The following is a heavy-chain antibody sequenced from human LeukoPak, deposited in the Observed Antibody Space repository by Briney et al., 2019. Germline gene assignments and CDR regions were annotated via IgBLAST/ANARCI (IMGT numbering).Heavy chain of an antibody. D-gene: IGHD6-13*01. CDR1: GFTFSGYG. CDR2: MHYDGTSK. Sequence: PGGSLRLSCAASGFTFSGYGMQWVRQAPGKGLQWVASMHYDGTSKYYADSVKGRFTISRDNSKNTLYLQMNSLRTEDTAVYYCAKGDSSSSSGGYWGQGTLVTVSS. CDR3: AKGDSSSSSGGY. V-gene: IGHV3-30*02. J-gene: IGHJ4*02.